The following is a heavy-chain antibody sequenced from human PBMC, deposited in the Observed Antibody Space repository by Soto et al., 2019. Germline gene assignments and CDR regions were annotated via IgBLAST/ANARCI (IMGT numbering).Heavy chain of an antibody. CDR1: GFTFSSYG. CDR2: IWYDGSNK. J-gene: IGHJ4*02. D-gene: IGHD3-22*01. V-gene: IGHV3-33*01. CDR3: ARERGTAYYYDSSGYGY. Sequence: QVQLVESGGGVVQPGRSLRLSCAASGFTFSSYGMHWVRQAPGKGLEWGAVIWYDGSNKYYADSVKGRFTISRDNSKNTLYLQMNSLRAEDTAVYYCARERGTAYYYDSSGYGYWGQGTLVTVSS.